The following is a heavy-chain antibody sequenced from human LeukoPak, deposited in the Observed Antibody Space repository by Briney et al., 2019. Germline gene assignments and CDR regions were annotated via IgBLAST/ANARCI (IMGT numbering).Heavy chain of an antibody. CDR1: GFTFGDYA. V-gene: IGHV3-49*04. J-gene: IGHJ5*02. D-gene: IGHD3-3*01. CDR2: IRSKAYGGTT. CDR3: TRDLEGSDYDFWSSYFNWFDP. Sequence: PGGSLRLSCTASGFTFGDYAMSWVRQAPGKGLEWVGFIRSKAYGGTTEYAASVKGRFTISRDDSKSIAYLQMNSLKTEDTAVYYCTRDLEGSDYDFWSSYFNWFDPWGQGTLVTVSS.